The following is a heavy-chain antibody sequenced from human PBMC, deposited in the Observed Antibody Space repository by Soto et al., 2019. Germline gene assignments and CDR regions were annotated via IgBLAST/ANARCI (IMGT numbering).Heavy chain of an antibody. CDR2: FDPEDGEI. J-gene: IGHJ5*02. CDR3: ATGGNCSSTSCPRRGWFDP. V-gene: IGHV1-24*01. Sequence: VKVSCKASGYTFTSYAMHWVRQAPGKGLEWMGGFDPEDGEIIYAQKFQGRVTMTEDTSTDTAYMELSSLRSEDTAVYYCATGGNCSSTSCPRRGWFDPWGQGTLVTVSS. CDR1: GYTFTSYA. D-gene: IGHD2-2*01.